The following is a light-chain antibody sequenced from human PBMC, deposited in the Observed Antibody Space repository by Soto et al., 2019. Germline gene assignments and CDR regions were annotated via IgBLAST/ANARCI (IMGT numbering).Light chain of an antibody. J-gene: IGLJ1*01. CDR3: SSYTRSSFYV. Sequence: QSALTQPASVSGSPGQSITISCTGTSSDVGGYNYVSWYQQHPVKAPKLMIYDVSNRPSGVSNRFSGSKSGNTASLTISGLQAEDEADYYCSSYTRSSFYVFGTGTKVTVL. CDR2: DVS. V-gene: IGLV2-14*01. CDR1: SSDVGGYNY.